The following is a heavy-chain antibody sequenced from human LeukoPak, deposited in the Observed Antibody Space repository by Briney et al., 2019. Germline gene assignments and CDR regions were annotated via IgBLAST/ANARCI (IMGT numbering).Heavy chain of an antibody. CDR3: ARRGYDSSSGRWFDP. CDR2: IYPGDSDT. V-gene: IGHV5-51*01. J-gene: IGHJ5*02. CDR1: GYSFSSYW. Sequence: GESLKISCKGSGYSFSSYWIGWVRQMPGKGLEWMGIIYPGDSDTRYSPSFQGQVSISADKSISTAYLQWSSLKASDTAMNYCARRGYDSSSGRWFDPWGQGTLVIVSS. D-gene: IGHD6-6*01.